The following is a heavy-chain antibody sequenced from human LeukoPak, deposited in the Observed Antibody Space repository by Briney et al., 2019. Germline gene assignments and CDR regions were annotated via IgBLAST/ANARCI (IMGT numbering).Heavy chain of an antibody. J-gene: IGHJ4*02. Sequence: GGSLRLSCAASGFTFSSYGMHWVRQAPGKGLEWVAVISYDGSNKYYADSVKGRFTISRDNSKTTLYLQMNSLRPEDTAVYYCAKDVPAAYLDYWGQGTLVTVSS. D-gene: IGHD2-2*01. CDR3: AKDVPAAYLDY. V-gene: IGHV3-30*18. CDR1: GFTFSSYG. CDR2: ISYDGSNK.